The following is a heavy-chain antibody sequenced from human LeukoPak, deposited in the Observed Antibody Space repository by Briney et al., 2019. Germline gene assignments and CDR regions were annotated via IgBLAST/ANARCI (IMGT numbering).Heavy chain of an antibody. CDR3: AREDSSGWLDY. J-gene: IGHJ4*02. D-gene: IGHD6-19*01. CDR1: GCSFSSYY. CDR2: IYYSGST. Sequence: SETLSLTCTVSGCSFSSYYWSWIRQPPGKGLEWIGYIYYSGSTNYNPSLKSRVTISVDTSKNQFALKLSSVTAAETAVYYCAREDSSGWLDYWGQGTLVTVSS. V-gene: IGHV4-59*01.